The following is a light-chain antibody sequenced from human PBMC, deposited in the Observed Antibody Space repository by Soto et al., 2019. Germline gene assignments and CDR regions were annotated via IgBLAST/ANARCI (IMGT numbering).Light chain of an antibody. CDR2: EAS. CDR1: QSIGNW. Sequence: IRMTQSPSTQSANIGDRVTITCRASQSIGNWLAWYQQKPGRAPKLLMYEASSLESGVPSRFSGSGSGTEFTLTISGLQPDDFATYHCQQYKSYPWTFGQGTKVDNK. J-gene: IGKJ1*01. V-gene: IGKV1-5*03. CDR3: QQYKSYPWT.